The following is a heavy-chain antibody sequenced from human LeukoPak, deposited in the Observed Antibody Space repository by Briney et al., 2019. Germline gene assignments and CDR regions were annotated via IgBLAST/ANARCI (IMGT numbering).Heavy chain of an antibody. D-gene: IGHD1-26*01. CDR3: ARGGSGTYYP. Sequence: ASVKVSCKASGYTFTNYGISWVRQAPGQALEWMGWISTYNGNTNYAQNLQGRVTMTTDTSTTTAYMELRSLRSDDTAVYYCARGGSGTYYPWGQGTLVTVSS. J-gene: IGHJ5*02. CDR1: GYTFTNYG. V-gene: IGHV1-18*01. CDR2: ISTYNGNT.